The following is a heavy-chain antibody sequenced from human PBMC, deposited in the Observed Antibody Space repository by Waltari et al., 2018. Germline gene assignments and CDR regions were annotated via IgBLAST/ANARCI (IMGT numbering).Heavy chain of an antibody. CDR2: IKSKSDGSIT. CDR1: GFTFTPAW. CDR3: TTLDAPWGG. D-gene: IGHD7-27*01. Sequence: EVQMVESGGGLVKPGDSLRLSCAASGFTFTPAWLSWVRQAPGKGLEWVGRIKSKSDGSITDFAAPVRGRFSISRDDSQNMVFLQMNGLRTEDTAVYYCTTLDAPWGGWGHGTLVTVSS. J-gene: IGHJ4*01. V-gene: IGHV3-15*01.